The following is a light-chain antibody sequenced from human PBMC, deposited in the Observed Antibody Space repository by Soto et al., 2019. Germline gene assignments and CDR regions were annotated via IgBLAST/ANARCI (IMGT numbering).Light chain of an antibody. CDR3: QPRCNCLT. V-gene: IGKV3-11*01. J-gene: IGKJ5*01. CDR2: DAS. CDR1: QSVSSY. Sequence: IVLSQSPATLPLSPXXXXXXXXRASQSVSSYLAWYQQKPGQAPRLLIYDASXXATGIPARFSGSGSGTDFTLTSSSLEPEDFAVYKCQPRCNCLTSGQGARPEI.